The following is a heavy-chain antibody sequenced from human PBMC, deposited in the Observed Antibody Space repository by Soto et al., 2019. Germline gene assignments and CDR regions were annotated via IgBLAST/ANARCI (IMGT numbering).Heavy chain of an antibody. D-gene: IGHD2-21*02. CDR1: GFDFSDAS. V-gene: IGHV3-15*01. CDR3: ATDHLGSWSLRFDY. Sequence: XGSLRLSCLVTGFDFSDASMSWVRQTPGKGLEWIARMNITPDGVTTHAAEALKGRFTISRDDSKSTLHLQMTGLKSEDTGVYFGATDHLGSWSLRFDYWGQGTQVTASS. CDR2: MNITPDGVTT. J-gene: IGHJ4*02.